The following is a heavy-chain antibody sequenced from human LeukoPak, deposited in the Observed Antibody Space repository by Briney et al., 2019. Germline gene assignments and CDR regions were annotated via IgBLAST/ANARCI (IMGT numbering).Heavy chain of an antibody. CDR1: GGSISGSSYY. Sequence: PSETLSLTCTVSGGSISGSSYYWSWIRQPPGKGLEWIGYIYYSGSTNYNPSLKSRVTISVDTSKNQFSLKLSSVTAADTAVYYCARDSGSYRWDYWGQGTLVTVSS. CDR3: ARDSGSYRWDY. J-gene: IGHJ4*02. V-gene: IGHV4-61*01. D-gene: IGHD1-26*01. CDR2: IYYSGST.